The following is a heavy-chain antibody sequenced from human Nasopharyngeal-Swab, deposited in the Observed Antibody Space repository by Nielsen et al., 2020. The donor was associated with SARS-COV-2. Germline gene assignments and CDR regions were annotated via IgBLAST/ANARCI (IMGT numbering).Heavy chain of an antibody. J-gene: IGHJ6*02. CDR2: IYSGGST. CDR1: GFTVSSNY. CDR3: ARDRGGVYYYYGMDV. V-gene: IGHV3-53*01. D-gene: IGHD3-10*01. Sequence: GGSLRLSCAASGFTVSSNYMSWVRQAPGKGLEWVSVIYSGGSTYYADSVKGRFTISRDNSKNTLYLQMNSLRAKDTAVYYCARDRGGVYYYYGMDVWGQGTTVTVSS.